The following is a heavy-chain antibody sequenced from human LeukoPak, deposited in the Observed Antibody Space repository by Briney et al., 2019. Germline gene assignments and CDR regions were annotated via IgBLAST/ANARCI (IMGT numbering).Heavy chain of an antibody. D-gene: IGHD2-15*01. V-gene: IGHV3-48*03. Sequence: GGSLRLSCAASGFTFSSYEMNWVRQAPGKGLEWVSYISSSGSTIYYADSVKDRFTISRDNAKNSLYLQMNSLRAEDTAVYYCAREGCSGGSCSSYYYMDVWGKGTTVTVSS. CDR1: GFTFSSYE. J-gene: IGHJ6*03. CDR3: AREGCSGGSCSSYYYMDV. CDR2: ISSSGSTI.